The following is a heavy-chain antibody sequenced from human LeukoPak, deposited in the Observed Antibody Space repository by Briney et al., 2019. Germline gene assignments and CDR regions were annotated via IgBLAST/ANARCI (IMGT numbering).Heavy chain of an antibody. D-gene: IGHD3-10*01. Sequence: GGSLRLSCAASGFTFSGSAMHWVRQASGKGLEWVGRIRSKANSYATAYAASVKGRFTISRDDSKNTAYLQMNSLKTEDTAVYYCTSAGVRGVINFDYWGQGTLVTVSS. V-gene: IGHV3-73*01. CDR2: IRSKANSYAT. CDR1: GFTFSGSA. J-gene: IGHJ4*02. CDR3: TSAGVRGVINFDY.